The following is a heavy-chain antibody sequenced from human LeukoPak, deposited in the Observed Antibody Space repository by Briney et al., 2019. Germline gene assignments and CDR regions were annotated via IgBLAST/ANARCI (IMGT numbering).Heavy chain of an antibody. CDR2: ISGSGGST. Sequence: GGSLRLSCAASGFTFSSYWMYWVRQAPGKGLAWVSAISGSGGSTYYADSVKGRFTISRDNSKNTLYLQMNSLRAEDTAVYYCAKGGRAFDIWGQGTMVTVSS. CDR3: AKGGRAFDI. D-gene: IGHD3-16*01. V-gene: IGHV3-23*01. J-gene: IGHJ3*02. CDR1: GFTFSSYW.